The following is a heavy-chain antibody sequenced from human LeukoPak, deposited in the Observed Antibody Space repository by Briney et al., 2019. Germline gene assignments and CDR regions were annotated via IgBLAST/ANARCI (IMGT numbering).Heavy chain of an antibody. D-gene: IGHD3-9*01. J-gene: IGHJ4*02. CDR3: ARAILLTGSEYYFDS. CDR2: IRYDGSIK. V-gene: IGHV3-30*02. Sequence: GGSLRLSCAASGFTFSTYGMHWVRQAPGKGLEWVTFIRYDGSIKYYADSVKGRFTISRDTSKNTVYLHMNSLRPDDTATYYCARAILLTGSEYYFDSWGQGTLVTVSS. CDR1: GFTFSTYG.